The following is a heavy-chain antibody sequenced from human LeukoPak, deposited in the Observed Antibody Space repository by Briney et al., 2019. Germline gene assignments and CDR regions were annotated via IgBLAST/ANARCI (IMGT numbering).Heavy chain of an antibody. CDR1: GFTFSSYS. CDR3: ARFLWTPYGMDG. CDR2: ISSSSSYI. V-gene: IGHV3-21*01. J-gene: IGHJ6*04. Sequence: GGSLRLSCAASGFTFSSYSMNWVRQAPGKGLEWVSSISSSSSYIYYADSVKGRFTISRDNAKNSLYLQMNSLRAEDTAVYYCARFLWTPYGMDGWGKGTTVTVSS. D-gene: IGHD3-10*01.